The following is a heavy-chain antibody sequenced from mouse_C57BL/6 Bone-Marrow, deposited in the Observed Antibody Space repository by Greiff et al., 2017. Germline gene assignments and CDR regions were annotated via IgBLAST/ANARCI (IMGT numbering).Heavy chain of an antibody. CDR1: GFNIKDDY. CDR3: TTGVDY. V-gene: IGHV14-4*01. J-gene: IGHJ4*01. CDR2: IDPENGDT. Sequence: EVHLVEFGAELVRPGASVKLSCTASGFNIKDDYMHWVKQRPEQGLEWIGWIDPENGDTEYASKFQGKATITADTSSNTAYLQLSSLTSEDTAVYYCTTGVDYWGQGTSVTVSS.